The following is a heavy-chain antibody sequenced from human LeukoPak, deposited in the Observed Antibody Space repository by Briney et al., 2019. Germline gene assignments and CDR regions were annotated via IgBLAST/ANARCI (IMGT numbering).Heavy chain of an antibody. D-gene: IGHD3-22*01. V-gene: IGHV3-30*18. J-gene: IGHJ6*02. CDR2: ISYDGSNK. CDR3: AKGAGYYHTLYYYYGMDV. CDR1: GFTFSSYG. Sequence: GGSQRLSCAVSGFTFSSYGMLWVRQAPGKGLEWVAVISYDGSNKYYADSVKGRFTISRDNSKNTLYLQMNSLRAEGTAVYYCAKGAGYYHTLYYYYGMDVWGQGTTVTVSS.